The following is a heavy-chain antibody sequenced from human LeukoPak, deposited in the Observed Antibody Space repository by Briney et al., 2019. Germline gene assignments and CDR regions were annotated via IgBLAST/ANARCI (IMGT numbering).Heavy chain of an antibody. CDR2: INHSGST. Sequence: SETLSLTCAVYGGSFSGYYWSWIRQPPGKGLEWIGEINHSGSTNYNPSLKSRVTISVDTSKNQFSLKLSSVTAADTAVYYSARYYYDSSGYYVDYWGQGTLVTVSS. D-gene: IGHD3-22*01. CDR1: GGSFSGYY. CDR3: ARYYYDSSGYYVDY. V-gene: IGHV4-34*01. J-gene: IGHJ4*02.